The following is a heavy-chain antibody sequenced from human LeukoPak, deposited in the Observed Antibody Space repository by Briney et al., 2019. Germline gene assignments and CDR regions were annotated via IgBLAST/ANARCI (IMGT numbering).Heavy chain of an antibody. D-gene: IGHD5-18*01. J-gene: IGHJ4*02. Sequence: SQTLPLTCAISGDSVSSNSAAWNWIRQSPSRGLEWLGRTYYRSKWYNDYAVSVKSRITINPDTSKNQFSLQLNSVTPEDTAVYYCARDAGAPGGYSYGYGFDYWGQGTLVTVSS. CDR2: TYYRSKWYN. V-gene: IGHV6-1*01. CDR3: ARDAGAPGGYSYGYGFDY. CDR1: GDSVSSNSAA.